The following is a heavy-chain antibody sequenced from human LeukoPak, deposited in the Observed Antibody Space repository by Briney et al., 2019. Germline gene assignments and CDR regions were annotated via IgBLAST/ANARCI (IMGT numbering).Heavy chain of an antibody. V-gene: IGHV3-7*01. Sequence: GGSLRLSCAASGFTFSSNGMSWVRQAPGKGLEWVANIWHDGSAKYYVDSVKGRFIISRDNAKNSLFLQMNSLRAEDTAVYYCAGEISGNHPNDYWGQGTLVTVSS. J-gene: IGHJ4*02. CDR3: AGEISGNHPNDY. D-gene: IGHD1-14*01. CDR2: IWHDGSAK. CDR1: GFTFSSNG.